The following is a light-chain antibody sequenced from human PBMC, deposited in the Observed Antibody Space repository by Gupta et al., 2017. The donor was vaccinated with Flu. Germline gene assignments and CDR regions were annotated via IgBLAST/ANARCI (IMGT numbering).Light chain of an antibody. CDR2: GAS. CDR3: QHYSSWPLCT. V-gene: IGKV3-15*01. J-gene: IGKJ2*02. Sequence: EIVLTQSPDTLSVSPGERATLSCRASQSISNNLAWYHQKPGQPPRLLIYGASTRDSGIPARFSGSGSGTEFTLTVSSRQSEDFGVYFCQHYSSWPLCTFGQGTKVDIK. CDR1: QSISNN.